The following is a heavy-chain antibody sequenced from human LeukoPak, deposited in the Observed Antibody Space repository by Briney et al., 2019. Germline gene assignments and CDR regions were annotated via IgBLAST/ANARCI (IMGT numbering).Heavy chain of an antibody. CDR3: ANDMTGPIDY. CDR2: INPDGSHT. Sequence: LPGGSLRLSCAASGFTFSNFWIHWVRQAPGKGLIWVSRINPDGSHTSYADSVKGRFTISRDNAKSTLYLQMNDLKTEDTAMYYCANDMTGPIDYWGQGTLVTVSS. J-gene: IGHJ4*02. V-gene: IGHV3-74*01. D-gene: IGHD3-9*01. CDR1: GFTFSNFW.